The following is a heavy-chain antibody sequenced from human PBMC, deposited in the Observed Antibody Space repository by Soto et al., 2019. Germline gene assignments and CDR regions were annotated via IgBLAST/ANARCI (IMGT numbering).Heavy chain of an antibody. Sequence: GGSLRLSCAASGFTVSSNYMSWVRQAPGKGLEWVSVISSGVNTYYAGSVKGRFSISRDNSMNTLFLQMNSLRAEDTAVYYCARTFEDIVVVPDASYYYYVMDVWGQGTTVTVSS. CDR3: ARTFEDIVVVPDASYYYYVMDV. CDR1: GFTVSSNY. V-gene: IGHV3-53*01. CDR2: ISSGVNT. D-gene: IGHD2-2*01. J-gene: IGHJ6*02.